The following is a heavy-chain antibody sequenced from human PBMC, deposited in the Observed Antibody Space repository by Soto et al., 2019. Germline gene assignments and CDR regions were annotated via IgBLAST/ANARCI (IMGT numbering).Heavy chain of an antibody. Sequence: QVQLQESGPGLVKPSQTLSLTCTVSGGSISSGGYYWSWIRQHPGKGLEWIGYIYYSGSTYYNPSLKSRVTISVDTSKNHVSLKLSSVSAADTAVYYCARGSGESANDYWVQGTLVTVSS. J-gene: IGHJ4*02. D-gene: IGHD2-21*01. CDR2: IYYSGST. CDR3: ARGSGESANDY. V-gene: IGHV4-31*03. CDR1: GGSISSGGYY.